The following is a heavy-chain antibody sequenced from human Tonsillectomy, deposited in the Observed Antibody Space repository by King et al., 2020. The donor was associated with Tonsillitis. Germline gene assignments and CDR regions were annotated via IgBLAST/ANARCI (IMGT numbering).Heavy chain of an antibody. J-gene: IGHJ4*02. CDR3: ARLVIFGVIRD. Sequence: QLQESGPGLVKPSETLSLTCSVSGGSISSSSYYWGWIRQPPGKGLEWIGSIYYSGSTYYNPSLESRVTISVDTSNNQFSLKLSSVTAADTAVYYCARLVIFGVIRDWGQGTLVTVSS. CDR1: GGSISSSSYY. D-gene: IGHD3-3*01. CDR2: IYYSGST. V-gene: IGHV4-39*01.